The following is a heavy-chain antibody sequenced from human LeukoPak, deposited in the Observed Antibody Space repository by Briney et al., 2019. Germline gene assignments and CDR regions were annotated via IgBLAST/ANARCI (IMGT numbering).Heavy chain of an antibody. CDR1: GFTFSSYG. CDR2: IRYDGSNK. Sequence: PGGSLRLSCAASGFTFSSYGMHWVRQAPGKGLEWVAFIRYDGSNKYYADSAKGRFTISRDNSRNTLYLQLNSLRAEDTAVYYYAKPHFDYWGQGALVTVSS. J-gene: IGHJ4*02. CDR3: AKPHFDY. V-gene: IGHV3-30*02.